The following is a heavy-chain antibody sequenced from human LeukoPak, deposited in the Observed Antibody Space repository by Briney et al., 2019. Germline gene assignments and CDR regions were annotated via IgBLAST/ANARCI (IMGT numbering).Heavy chain of an antibody. CDR1: GFTFSNYA. CDR2: ISGSGDST. V-gene: IGHV3-23*01. CDR3: ARGHSSGWYGDY. Sequence: GGSLRLSCAASGFTFSNYAMRWVRQAPGKGLEWVSGISGSGDSTYYADSVKGRFTISRDNSKNTLYLQMNSLRAEDTAVYYCARGHSSGWYGDYWGQGILVTVSS. D-gene: IGHD6-19*01. J-gene: IGHJ4*02.